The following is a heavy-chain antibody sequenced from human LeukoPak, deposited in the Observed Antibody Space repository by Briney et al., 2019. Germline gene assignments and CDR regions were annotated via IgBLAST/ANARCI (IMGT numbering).Heavy chain of an antibody. CDR1: GFTFSSYA. Sequence: GGSLRLSCAASGFTFSSYAMHWVRQAPGKGLEWVAVISYDGSNKYYADSVKGRFTISRDNSKNTLYLQMNSLRAEDTDVYYCARDRYGDYGDFDYWGQGTLVTVSS. J-gene: IGHJ4*02. CDR3: ARDRYGDYGDFDY. V-gene: IGHV3-30*04. CDR2: ISYDGSNK. D-gene: IGHD4-17*01.